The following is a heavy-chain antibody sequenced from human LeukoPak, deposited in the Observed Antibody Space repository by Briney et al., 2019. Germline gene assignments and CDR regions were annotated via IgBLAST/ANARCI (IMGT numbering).Heavy chain of an antibody. CDR2: ISAYNGNT. D-gene: IGHD5-18*01. Sequence: ASVKVSCKASGYTFTSYGISWVRQAPGQGLEWMGWISAYNGNTNYAQKLQGRVTMTTDTSTSTAFMELRSLRSDDTAVYYCARGQGIRYSYGYDYWGQGTLVTVSS. CDR3: ARGQGIRYSYGYDY. V-gene: IGHV1-18*01. J-gene: IGHJ4*02. CDR1: GYTFTSYG.